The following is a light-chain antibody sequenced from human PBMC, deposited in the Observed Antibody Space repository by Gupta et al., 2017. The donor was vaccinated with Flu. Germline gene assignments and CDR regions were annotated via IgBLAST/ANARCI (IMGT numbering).Light chain of an antibody. CDR3: LLYYGDAWV. CDR1: TGGVTSWYY. V-gene: IGLV7-43*01. CDR2: STG. J-gene: IGLJ3*02. Sequence: QTVVTQEPSLTVSPGGTVTLTYASNTGGVTSWYYPNCFQQKPGRTPRALMYSTGNNRFSAPASFLGSLLWGKAALTLTGVQPEDDAYDYCLLYYGDAWVFGGGTKLTVL.